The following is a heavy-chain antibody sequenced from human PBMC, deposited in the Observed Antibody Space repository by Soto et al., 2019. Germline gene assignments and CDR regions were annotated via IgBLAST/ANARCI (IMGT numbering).Heavy chain of an antibody. D-gene: IGHD2-2*01. V-gene: IGHV1-3*04. CDR2: INTDNGKT. CDR3: ARAANCTSTTCFSGWLDP. CDR1: GYTFTNYS. J-gene: IGHJ5*02. Sequence: QVQLVQSGAEVKKPEASVKVSCKASGYTFTNYSMHWVRQAPGQRLEWMGWINTDNGKTRDSQRFQDRVTLTRDTSANTVYMELSSLTYEDTAVYYCARAANCTSTTCFSGWLDPWGQGTLVTVSS.